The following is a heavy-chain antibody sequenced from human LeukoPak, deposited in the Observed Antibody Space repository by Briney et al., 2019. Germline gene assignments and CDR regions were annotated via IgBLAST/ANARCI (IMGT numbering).Heavy chain of an antibody. J-gene: IGHJ4*02. CDR1: GFTFSDYY. V-gene: IGHV3-11*01. Sequence: RGSLRLSCAASGFTFSDYYMSWIRQAPGKGLEWVSYISSSGSTIYYADSVKGRFTISRDNAKNSLYLQMNSLRAEDTAVYYCASYDYVWGSYRSSGDYWGQGTLVTVSS. CDR2: ISSSGSTI. D-gene: IGHD3-16*02. CDR3: ASYDYVWGSYRSSGDY.